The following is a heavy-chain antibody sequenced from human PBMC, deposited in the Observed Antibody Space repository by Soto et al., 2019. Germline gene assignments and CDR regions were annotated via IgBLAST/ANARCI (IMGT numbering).Heavy chain of an antibody. CDR2: IYYSGST. V-gene: IGHV4-59*01. Sequence: QVQLQESGPGLVKPSETLSLTCTVSGGSISSYYWSWIRQPPGKGLEWIGYIYYSGSTNYNPSLKSRVTISVDTSKSQFSLKLSSVTAADTAVYYCARPLHLGELSSYAFDIWGQGTMVTVSS. CDR1: GGSISSYY. J-gene: IGHJ3*02. CDR3: ARPLHLGELSSYAFDI. D-gene: IGHD3-16*02.